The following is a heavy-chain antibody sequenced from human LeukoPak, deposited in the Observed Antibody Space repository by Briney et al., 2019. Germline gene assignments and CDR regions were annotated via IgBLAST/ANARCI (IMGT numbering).Heavy chain of an antibody. CDR2: INAGNGNT. CDR1: GYTFTSYA. D-gene: IGHD5-18*01. J-gene: IGHJ5*02. Sequence: ASVKVSCKASGYTFTSYAMHWVRQAPGQRLEWMGWINAGNGNTKYSQKFQGRVTITRDTSASTAYMELSSLRSEDTAVYYCARNRGYSYGHAAWFDPWGQGTLVTVSS. V-gene: IGHV1-3*01. CDR3: ARNRGYSYGHAAWFDP.